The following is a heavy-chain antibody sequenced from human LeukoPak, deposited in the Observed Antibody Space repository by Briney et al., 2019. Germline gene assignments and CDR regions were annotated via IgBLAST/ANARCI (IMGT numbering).Heavy chain of an antibody. CDR2: IYTSGST. CDR1: GGSISSYY. CDR3: GREYSSSWSNWFDP. V-gene: IGHV4-4*07. D-gene: IGHD6-13*01. J-gene: IGHJ5*02. Sequence: SETLSLTCTVSGGSISSYYWSWIRQPAGKGLEWIGRIYTSGSTNYNPSLKSRVAMSVDTSKNQFSLKLSSVTAADTAVYYCGREYSSSWSNWFDPWGQGALVTVSS.